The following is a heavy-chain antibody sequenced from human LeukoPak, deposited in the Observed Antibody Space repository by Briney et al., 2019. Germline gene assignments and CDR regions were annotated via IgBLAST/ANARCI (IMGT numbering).Heavy chain of an antibody. CDR1: GFTFSNYW. Sequence: GGSLRLSCAASGFTFSNYWMTWVRQAPGKGLEWVANIKKDGSEKNYVDSVKGRFTISRDNSKNTLYLQMNGLRAEDTAVYYCAKSPMTTVTTYYFDYWGQGTLVTVSS. CDR2: IKKDGSEK. J-gene: IGHJ4*02. D-gene: IGHD4-17*01. V-gene: IGHV3-7*01. CDR3: AKSPMTTVTTYYFDY.